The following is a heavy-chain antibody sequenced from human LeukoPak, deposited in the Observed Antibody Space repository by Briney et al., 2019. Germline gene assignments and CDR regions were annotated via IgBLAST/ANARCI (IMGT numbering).Heavy chain of an antibody. V-gene: IGHV1-8*01. D-gene: IGHD4-23*01. CDR1: GYTFTSYD. CDR2: MNPNSGNT. Sequence: ASVKVSCKASGYTFTSYDINWVRQATGQGLEWMGWMNPNSGNTGYAQKFQGRVTMTRNTSISTAYMELSSLRSEDTAVYYCARGRQGVVRGYYYMDAWGKGTTVTISS. CDR3: ARGRQGVVRGYYYMDA. J-gene: IGHJ6*03.